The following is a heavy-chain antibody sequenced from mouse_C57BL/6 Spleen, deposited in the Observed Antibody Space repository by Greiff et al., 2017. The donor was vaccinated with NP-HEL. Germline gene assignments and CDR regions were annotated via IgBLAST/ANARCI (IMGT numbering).Heavy chain of an antibody. J-gene: IGHJ4*01. V-gene: IGHV10-1*01. Sequence: EVQLVESGGGLVQPKGSLKLSCAASGFSFNTYAMNWVRQAPGKGLEWVARIRSKSNNYATYYADSVKDRFTISRDDSESMLYLQMNNLKTEDTAMYYCVRRDYGDYYAMDYWGQGTSVTVSS. CDR2: IRSKSNNYAT. CDR3: VRRDYGDYYAMDY. D-gene: IGHD1-1*01. CDR1: GFSFNTYA.